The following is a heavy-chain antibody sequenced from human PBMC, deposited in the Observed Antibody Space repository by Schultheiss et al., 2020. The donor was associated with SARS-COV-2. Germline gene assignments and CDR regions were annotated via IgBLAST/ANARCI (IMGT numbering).Heavy chain of an antibody. CDR1: GGSISSYY. Sequence: SETLSLTCTVSGGSISSYYWSWIRQPAGKGLEWIGRIYTSGSTNYNPSLKSRVTISVDTSKNQFSLKLSSVTAADTAVYYCARGQEQWLVHYNWFDPWGQGTLVTVSS. CDR2: IYTSGST. V-gene: IGHV4-4*07. J-gene: IGHJ5*02. CDR3: ARGQEQWLVHYNWFDP. D-gene: IGHD6-19*01.